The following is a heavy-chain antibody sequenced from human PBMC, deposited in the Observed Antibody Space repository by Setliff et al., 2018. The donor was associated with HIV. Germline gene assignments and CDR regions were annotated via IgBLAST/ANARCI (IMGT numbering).Heavy chain of an antibody. V-gene: IGHV3-48*03. CDR1: GFTFGDYA. J-gene: IGHJ6*02. Sequence: LRLSCTTSGFTFGDYAFSWVRQAPGRGLEWVSSISIGSGGAIDYADSVQGRFTISRDNSKNSLYLQMDGLRAEDTAVYFCARDNLYSNTWNGSPVYGLDVWGQGTTVTVSS. CDR3: ARDNLYSNTWNGSPVYGLDV. CDR2: ISIGSGGAI. D-gene: IGHD3-3*01.